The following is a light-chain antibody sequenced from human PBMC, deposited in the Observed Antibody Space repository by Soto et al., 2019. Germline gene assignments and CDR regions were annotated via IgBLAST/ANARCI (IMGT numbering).Light chain of an antibody. J-gene: IGKJ5*01. CDR2: DAY. CDR3: QQRHMWPIT. CDR1: QSFRGL. Sequence: EVVLTQSPVTLSLSPGERATLSCRARQSFRGLLAWYQQKPGQAPRLLIYDAYNRATGIPPRFSGSGSGTDLTLTISSLAPKDSAVYYCQQRHMWPITFGQGTRLEIK. V-gene: IGKV3-11*01.